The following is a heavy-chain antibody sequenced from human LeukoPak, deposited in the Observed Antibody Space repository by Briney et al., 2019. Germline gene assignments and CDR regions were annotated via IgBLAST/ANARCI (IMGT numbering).Heavy chain of an antibody. CDR3: ARDCTNGVCHGTDFDY. D-gene: IGHD2-8*01. Sequence: PGGSLRLSCAASGFTFSSYGMHWVRQAPGKGLEWVAVIWYDGSNKYYADSVKGRFTISRDNSKNTLYLQMNSLRAEDTAVYYCARDCTNGVCHGTDFDYWGQGTLVTASS. V-gene: IGHV3-33*01. CDR2: IWYDGSNK. J-gene: IGHJ4*02. CDR1: GFTFSSYG.